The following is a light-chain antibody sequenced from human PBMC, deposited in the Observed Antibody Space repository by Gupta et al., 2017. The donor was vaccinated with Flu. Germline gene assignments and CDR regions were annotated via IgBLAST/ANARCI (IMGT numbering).Light chain of an antibody. CDR3: QQYHSRPYT. J-gene: IGKJ2*01. CDR2: GAA. Sequence: EIVMAQSPATLSVSPGERATLSCRASQTFSNDLAWYQQKPGQAPRLLIYGAATRATGVPARFSGSASGTQFTLTISSLQSEDLAVYYCQQYHSRPYTFGQGTKLEIK. V-gene: IGKV3-15*01. CDR1: QTFSND.